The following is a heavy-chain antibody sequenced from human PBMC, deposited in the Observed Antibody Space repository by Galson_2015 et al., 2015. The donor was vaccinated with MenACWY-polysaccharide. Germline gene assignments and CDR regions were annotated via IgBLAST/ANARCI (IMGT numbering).Heavy chain of an antibody. CDR1: GFTFSSYT. CDR2: ISSGSSTI. Sequence: SLRLSCAASGFTFSSYTMNWVRQAPGKGLEWLSYISSGSSTIYYADSVKGRSTISRDNAKNSLYLQINSLRAEDTAVYYCARGRLDYWGQGTRVTVSS. V-gene: IGHV3-48*01. CDR3: ARGRLDY. J-gene: IGHJ4*02.